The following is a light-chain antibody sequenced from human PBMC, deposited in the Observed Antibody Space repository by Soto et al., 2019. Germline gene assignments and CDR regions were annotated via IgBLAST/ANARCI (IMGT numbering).Light chain of an antibody. CDR1: RSDVGGYNY. V-gene: IGLV2-14*03. J-gene: IGLJ2*01. Sequence: QSVLTQPASVSGSPGQSITISCTGTRSDVGGYNYVSWYQQHPGKAPKLMIFDVSNRPSGLANRFSGSKSGNTASLTISGLHAEDEADYYCSSYTSSSTLVVFGEGTKLTVL. CDR3: SSYTSSSTLVV. CDR2: DVS.